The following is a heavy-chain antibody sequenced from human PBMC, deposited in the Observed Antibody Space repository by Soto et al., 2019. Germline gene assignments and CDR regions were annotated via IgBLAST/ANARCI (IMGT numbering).Heavy chain of an antibody. CDR2: IDPSDSQT. CDR3: ARQIYDSDTGPNFQYYFDS. J-gene: IGHJ4*02. D-gene: IGHD3-22*01. Sequence: GESLKIACNGSGYSFAGYWITWVRQKPGKGLEWMGRIDPSDSQTYYSPSFRGHVTISATKSITTVFLQWSSLRASDTAMYYCARQIYDSDTGPNFQYYFDSWGQGTPVTVSS. V-gene: IGHV5-10-1*01. CDR1: GYSFAGYW.